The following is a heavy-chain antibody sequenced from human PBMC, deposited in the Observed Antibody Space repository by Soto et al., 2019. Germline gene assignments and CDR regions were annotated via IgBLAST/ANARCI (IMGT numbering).Heavy chain of an antibody. Sequence: QVQLVESGGGVVQPGRSLRLSCAASGFTFSSYGMHWVRQAPGKGLEWVAVISYDGSNKYYADSVKGRFTISRDNSKNTLYLQMNSLRAEDTAVYYCAKDRLGITIFGVVKTYYYYGMDVW. V-gene: IGHV3-30*18. CDR1: GFTFSSYG. CDR2: ISYDGSNK. J-gene: IGHJ6*01. CDR3: AKDRLGITIFGVVKTYYYYGMDV. D-gene: IGHD3-3*01.